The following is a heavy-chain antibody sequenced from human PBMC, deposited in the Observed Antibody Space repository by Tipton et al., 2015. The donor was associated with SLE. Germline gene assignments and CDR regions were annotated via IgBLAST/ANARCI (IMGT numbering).Heavy chain of an antibody. V-gene: IGHV4-39*07. J-gene: IGHJ6*03. CDR1: GGSFSRETYL. Sequence: TLSLTCTVSGGSFSRETYLWGWIRQPPGKGLEWIGDISYTGNTYYNPSLRSRVTISVDTSKNQFSLKLSSVTAADTAVYCCARERGDYYYMDVWGKGTTVTVSS. CDR2: ISYTGNT. CDR3: ARERGDYYYMDV.